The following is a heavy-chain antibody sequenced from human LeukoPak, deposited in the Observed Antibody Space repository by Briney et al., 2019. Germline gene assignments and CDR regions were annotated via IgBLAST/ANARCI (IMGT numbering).Heavy chain of an antibody. CDR3: ARDSRRDALDI. J-gene: IGHJ3*02. CDR2: VSASIGNT. V-gene: IGHV1-18*01. CDR1: GYTFSNYA. Sequence: ASLKVSCKASGYTFSNYAISWVRQAPGQGLEWMGWVSASIGNTYYAQKLQGRVTMTADTSTSTAFMELRSLRSDDTAVYYCARDSRRDALDIWGQGTMVTVSS.